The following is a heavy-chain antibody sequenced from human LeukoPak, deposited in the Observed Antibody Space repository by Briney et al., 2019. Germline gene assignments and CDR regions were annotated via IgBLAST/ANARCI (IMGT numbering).Heavy chain of an antibody. CDR3: ARLASSSWPLYYYYGMDV. J-gene: IGHJ6*02. Sequence: ASVKVSCKASGYTLTSYDINWVRQATGQGLEWMGWINPNSANTGYAQKFQGRVTMTRNTSISTAYMELSSLRSEDTAVYYCARLASSSWPLYYYYGMDVWGQGTTVTVSS. CDR2: INPNSANT. V-gene: IGHV1-8*01. CDR1: GYTLTSYD. D-gene: IGHD6-13*01.